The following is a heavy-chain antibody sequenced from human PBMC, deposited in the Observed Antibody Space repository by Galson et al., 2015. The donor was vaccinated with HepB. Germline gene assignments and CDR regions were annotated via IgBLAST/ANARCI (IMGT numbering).Heavy chain of an antibody. V-gene: IGHV1-69*04. CDR3: ARETYRYYYDSSGSLEADY. D-gene: IGHD3-22*01. J-gene: IGHJ4*02. CDR2: IIPILGIA. CDR1: GGTFSSYA. Sequence: SVKVSCKASGGTFSSYAISWVRQAPGQGLEWMGRIIPILGIANCAQKFQGRVTITADKSTSTAYMELGSLRSEDTAVYYCARETYRYYYDSSGSLEADYWGQGTLVTVSS.